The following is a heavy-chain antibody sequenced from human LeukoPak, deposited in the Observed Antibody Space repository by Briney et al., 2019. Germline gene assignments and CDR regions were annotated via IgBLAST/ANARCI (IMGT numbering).Heavy chain of an antibody. J-gene: IGHJ5*02. CDR3: ARQDPFFDP. Sequence: SETLSLTCTVSGGSISSYFWSWIRQPPGKGLEWVGYIYTSGSTKYNPSLKSRVTILVDTSKNQLSLRLSSVTAADTAVYYCARQDPFFDPWGPGTLVTVSS. V-gene: IGHV4-4*09. CDR2: IYTSGST. CDR1: GGSISSYF.